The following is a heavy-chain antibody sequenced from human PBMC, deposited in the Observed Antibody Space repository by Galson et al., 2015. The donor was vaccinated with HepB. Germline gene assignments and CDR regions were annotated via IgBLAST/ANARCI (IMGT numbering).Heavy chain of an antibody. J-gene: IGHJ5*02. CDR1: GYTLTSYG. CDR2: INPGDGYT. Sequence: SVKVSCKASGYTLTSYGVHWVRQAPGQGLEWMGWINPGDGYTRYSQKFQGRVTITRDRSASTVYMELGSLRFEDTALYYCARAVEYRSVRGAWFDPWGQGALVIVSS. D-gene: IGHD3-10*01. V-gene: IGHV1-3*01. CDR3: ARAVEYRSVRGAWFDP.